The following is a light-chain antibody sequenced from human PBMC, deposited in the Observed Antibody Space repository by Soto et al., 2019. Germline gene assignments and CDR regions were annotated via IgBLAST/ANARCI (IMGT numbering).Light chain of an antibody. CDR3: CSYVGSDTYVI. V-gene: IGLV2-23*01. J-gene: IGLJ2*01. Sequence: QSVLTQPASVSGSPGQSITISCTGTSSDIGGSILVSWYQQEPGKAPKLMIYEGSKRPSGVSNRFSGSKSGNTASLTIPGLQAEDEGQYYCCSYVGSDTYVIFGGGTKVTVL. CDR1: SSDIGGSIL. CDR2: EGS.